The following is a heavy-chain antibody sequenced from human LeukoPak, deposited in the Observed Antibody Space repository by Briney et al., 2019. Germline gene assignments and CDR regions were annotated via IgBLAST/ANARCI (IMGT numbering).Heavy chain of an antibody. D-gene: IGHD2-2*01. Sequence: SETLSLTCAVYGGSLSGYSWSWIRQPPGKGLEWIGELNHSGGTNYNPSLKSRVTISVDTSKNQFSLKLSSVTAADSAFYYCARVPGRPAAVFDYWGQGTLVTVSS. CDR1: GGSLSGYS. V-gene: IGHV4-34*01. J-gene: IGHJ4*02. CDR2: LNHSGGT. CDR3: ARVPGRPAAVFDY.